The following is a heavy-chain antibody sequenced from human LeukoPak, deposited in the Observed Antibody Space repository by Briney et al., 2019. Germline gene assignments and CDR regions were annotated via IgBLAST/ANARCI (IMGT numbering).Heavy chain of an antibody. J-gene: IGHJ5*02. CDR3: ARYTPYYYDSSGSTPYWFDP. Sequence: SETLSLTCTVSGGSISSYYWSWLRQPPGKGLEWIGYIYYSGSTNYNPSLKSRVTISVDTSKNQFSLKLSSVTAADTAVYYCARYTPYYYDSSGSTPYWFDPWGQGTLVTVSS. D-gene: IGHD3-22*01. V-gene: IGHV4-59*01. CDR1: GGSISSYY. CDR2: IYYSGST.